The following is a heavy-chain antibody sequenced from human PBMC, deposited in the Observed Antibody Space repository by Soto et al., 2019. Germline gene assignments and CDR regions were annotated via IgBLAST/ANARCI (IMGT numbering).Heavy chain of an antibody. D-gene: IGHD3-10*01. J-gene: IGHJ4*02. CDR3: AKDSGVDYYGSGSYYGFDY. CDR1: GFTFSSYA. CDR2: ISGSGGST. V-gene: IGHV3-23*01. Sequence: AGGSLRLSCAASGFTFSSYAMSWVRQAPGKGLEWVSAISGSGGSTYYADSVKGRFTISRDNSKNTLYLQMNSLRAEDTAVYYCAKDSGVDYYGSGSYYGFDYWGQGTLVTVSS.